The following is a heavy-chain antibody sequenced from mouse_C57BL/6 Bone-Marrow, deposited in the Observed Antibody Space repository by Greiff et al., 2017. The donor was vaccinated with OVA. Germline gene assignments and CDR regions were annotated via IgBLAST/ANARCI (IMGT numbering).Heavy chain of an antibody. CDR2: IYPSDSAT. D-gene: IGHD3-2*02. V-gene: IGHV1-61*01. Sequence: QVQLQQPGAELVRPGSSVKLSCTASGSTFTSYWLDWVKQRPGQGLEWIGNIYPSDSATHSNQKFKDKATLTVDKSSSTAYMQLSSLTSEDSAVYYCARYSSGYGYAMDYWGQGTSVTVSS. J-gene: IGHJ4*01. CDR1: GSTFTSYW. CDR3: ARYSSGYGYAMDY.